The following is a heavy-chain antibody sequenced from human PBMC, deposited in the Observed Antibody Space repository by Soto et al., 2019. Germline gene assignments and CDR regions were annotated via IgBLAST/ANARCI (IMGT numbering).Heavy chain of an antibody. J-gene: IGHJ5*02. V-gene: IGHV1-8*01. CDR2: MNCNSGNT. CDR3: ARRKIGIYNWFDP. CDR1: GYTFTSYD. Sequence: ASVKVSCKPSGYTFTSYDITWVRQATAQGLEWMGWMNCNSGNTGCAQKFQGRVTMTRNTSISTAYIELSSLRSHDTAVYYCARRKIGIYNWFDPWGQGTMVTVSS.